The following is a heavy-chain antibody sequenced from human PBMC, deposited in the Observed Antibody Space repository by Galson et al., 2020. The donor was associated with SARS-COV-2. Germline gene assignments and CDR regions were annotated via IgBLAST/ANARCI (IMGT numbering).Heavy chain of an antibody. CDR3: AKIRDYYYGMDV. V-gene: IGHV3-30*02. CDR2: IRYDGSNK. Sequence: GGSLRLSCAASGFTFSSYGMHWVRQAPGKGLEWVAFIRYDGSNKYYADSVKGRFTISRDNSKNTLYLQMNSLRAEDTAVYYCAKIRDYYYGMDVWGQGTTVTVSS. J-gene: IGHJ6*02. CDR1: GFTFSSYG.